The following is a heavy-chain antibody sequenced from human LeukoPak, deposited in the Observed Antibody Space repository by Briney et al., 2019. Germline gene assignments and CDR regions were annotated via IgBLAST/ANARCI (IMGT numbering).Heavy chain of an antibody. CDR2: ISSSTTYI. Sequence: WGSLTLPCVASGFTFSSHTMNWVRQAPGKGLEWVSSISSSTTYIYYADSVKGRFTLSRDNAKNSLYLQMNSLRAEDTAVYYCARERYHDSSLDYWGQGHLLRVSS. CDR3: ARERYHDSSLDY. J-gene: IGHJ4*02. CDR1: GFTFSSHT. D-gene: IGHD3-22*01. V-gene: IGHV3-21*01.